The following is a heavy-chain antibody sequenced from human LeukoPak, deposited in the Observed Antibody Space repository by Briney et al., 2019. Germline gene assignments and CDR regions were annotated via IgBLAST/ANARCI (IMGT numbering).Heavy chain of an antibody. CDR2: ISGSGVST. CDR1: GFSFSSYA. V-gene: IGHV3-23*01. CDR3: AKDLPGFFDY. J-gene: IGHJ4*02. Sequence: GGSLRLSCAASGFSFSSYAMSWVRQAPGKRLEWVSTISGSGVSTYYADSVKGRFTISRDISKNTLYVQMNSLRAEDTAVYYCAKDLPGFFDYWGQGTLVTVSS.